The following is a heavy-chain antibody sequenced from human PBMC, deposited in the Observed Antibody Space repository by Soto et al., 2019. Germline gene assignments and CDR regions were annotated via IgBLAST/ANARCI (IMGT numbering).Heavy chain of an antibody. J-gene: IGHJ4*02. CDR1: GDSVSSDSAT. CDR2: AYYRSKWYL. Sequence: QIPLHQSGPALVKPSQTLSLTCAISGDSVSSDSATWNWIRQSPSRGLEWLGRAYYRSKWYLDYAGSVLSRMTVNPDTSKNHFSLQLNSVTPEDTAVYYCARDLPMGILGVINPFAYWGQGILVTVSS. D-gene: IGHD3-10*01. CDR3: ARDLPMGILGVINPFAY. V-gene: IGHV6-1*01.